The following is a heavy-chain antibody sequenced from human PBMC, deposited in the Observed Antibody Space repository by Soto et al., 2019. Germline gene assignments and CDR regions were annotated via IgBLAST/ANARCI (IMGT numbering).Heavy chain of an antibody. V-gene: IGHV1-18*01. Sequence: QVQLVQSGAEVKKPGASVKVSCKASGYTFTTYAITWVRQAPGQGLEWMGWINVYNTNTNYAQKLQGRVTMTTDTSTSTVYMALRSLRSDDTAVYYCARGGSGSYWVGWFDPWGQGTLVTVSS. J-gene: IGHJ5*02. CDR3: ARGGSGSYWVGWFDP. D-gene: IGHD3-10*01. CDR1: GYTFTTYA. CDR2: INVYNTNT.